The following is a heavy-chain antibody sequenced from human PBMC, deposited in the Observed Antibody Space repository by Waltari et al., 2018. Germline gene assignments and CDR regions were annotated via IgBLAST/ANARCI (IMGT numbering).Heavy chain of an antibody. CDR3: ARVLTTGTVAFDI. Sequence: QVQLRESGPGLVKPSETLSLTCVISGDSLSSNLFWGWIRQSPEKGLEWIGNFCYSGVTYFRPFLRSRVFISIDTPRRQFSLKLTSVTAADTAVYYCARVLTTGTVAFDIWGQGTLVTVSS. V-gene: IGHV4-38-2*01. CDR1: GDSLSSNLF. D-gene: IGHD1-7*01. J-gene: IGHJ3*02. CDR2: FCYSGVT.